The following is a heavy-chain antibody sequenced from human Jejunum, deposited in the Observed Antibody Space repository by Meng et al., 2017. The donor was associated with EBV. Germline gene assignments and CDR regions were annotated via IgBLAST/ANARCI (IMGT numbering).Heavy chain of an antibody. Sequence: QVQLQQLGAGLLKPSATLSLTCAVYGVSFSGYCCSWIRQPPGKGLECIGEINPRGSTNYNPSLKSRVTISLDTSKNQFSLRLSSVTAADTALYYCARVVNWDYGDYGAFDYWGQGALVTVSS. CDR2: INPRGST. CDR1: GVSFSGYC. J-gene: IGHJ4*02. D-gene: IGHD4-17*01. CDR3: ARVVNWDYGDYGAFDY. V-gene: IGHV4-34*01.